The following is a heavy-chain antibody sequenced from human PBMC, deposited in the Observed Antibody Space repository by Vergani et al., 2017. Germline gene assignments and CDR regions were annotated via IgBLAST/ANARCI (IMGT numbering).Heavy chain of an antibody. J-gene: IGHJ4*02. V-gene: IGHV1-18*01. CDR2: ISAYNGNT. Sequence: QVQLVQSGAEVKKPGASVKVSCKASGYTFTSYGISWVRQAPGQGLEWMGCISAYNGNTNYAQKLQGRVTMTTDTSTSTAYMELRSLRSDDTAVYYCARDGASLYYDILTGPGVYFDYWGQGTLVTVSS. CDR1: GYTFTSYG. CDR3: ARDGASLYYDILTGPGVYFDY. D-gene: IGHD3-9*01.